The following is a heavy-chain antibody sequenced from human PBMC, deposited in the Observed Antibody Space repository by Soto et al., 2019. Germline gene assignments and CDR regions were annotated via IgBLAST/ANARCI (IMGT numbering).Heavy chain of an antibody. CDR1: DGSISSYY. V-gene: IGHV4-59*08. CDR3: ARHYPIGNNCYSVVY. CDR2: IFYTGST. J-gene: IGHJ4*02. D-gene: IGHD2-15*01. Sequence: SETLSLTCTVSDGSISSYYWGWIRQPPGKGLEWIGYIFYTGSTNYNPSLKSRVTISVDTSKNQFSLKLSSVTAADTAVYYCARHYPIGNNCYSVVYWGQGTLVTVSS.